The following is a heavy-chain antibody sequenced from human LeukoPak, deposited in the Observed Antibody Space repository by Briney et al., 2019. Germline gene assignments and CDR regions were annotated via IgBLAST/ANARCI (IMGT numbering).Heavy chain of an antibody. CDR3: AKIFGRGVNLLLRYFDY. CDR2: IYYSGST. J-gene: IGHJ4*02. D-gene: IGHD3-10*01. Sequence: SETLSLTCTVSGGSISTYYWSWIRQPPGKGLEWIGYIYYSGSTNYNPSLKSRVTISVDTSKNQFSLKLSSLTAADTAVYYCAKIFGRGVNLLLRYFDYWGQGTLVTVSS. V-gene: IGHV4-59*01. CDR1: GGSISTYY.